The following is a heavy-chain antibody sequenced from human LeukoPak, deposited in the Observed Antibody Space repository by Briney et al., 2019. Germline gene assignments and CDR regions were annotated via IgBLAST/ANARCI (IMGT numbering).Heavy chain of an antibody. CDR3: ARVSQWLRQTQPHYYYYGMDV. Sequence: ASVKVSCKASGYTFTSYGISWVRQAPGQGLEWMGWISAYNGNTNYAQKLQGRVTMTTDTSTSTAYMELRSLRSDDTAVYYCARVSQWLRQTQPHYYYYGMDVWGQGTTVTVSS. J-gene: IGHJ6*02. CDR1: GYTFTSYG. CDR2: ISAYNGNT. D-gene: IGHD5-12*01. V-gene: IGHV1-18*01.